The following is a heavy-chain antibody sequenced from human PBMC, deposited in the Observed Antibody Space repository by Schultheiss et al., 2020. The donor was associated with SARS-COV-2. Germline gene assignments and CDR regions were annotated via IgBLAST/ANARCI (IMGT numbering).Heavy chain of an antibody. CDR2: INGASSHT. J-gene: IGHJ4*02. CDR1: GFTFSDYY. V-gene: IGHV3-11*06. CDR3: ARGLRSGYRTVDY. Sequence: GRSLRLSCAASGFTFSDYYMSWIRQIPGKGLEWISYINGASSHTDYADSVKGRFTISRDNAKNTLYLQMNSLRAEDTAVYYCARGLRSGYRTVDYWGQGTLVTVSS. D-gene: IGHD3-3*01.